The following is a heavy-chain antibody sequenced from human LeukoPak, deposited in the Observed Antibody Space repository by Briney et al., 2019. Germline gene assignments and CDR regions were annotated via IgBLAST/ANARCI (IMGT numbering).Heavy chain of an antibody. J-gene: IGHJ4*02. D-gene: IGHD2-15*01. Sequence: GGSLRLSCAASGFTFSSYSMNWVRQAPGKGLEWVSSISSSSSYIYYADSVKGRFTISRDNAKNSLYLQMNSLRAEDTAVYYCARGGLRYCRSGSCYPDPFDYWGQGTLVTVSS. CDR3: ARGGLRYCRSGSCYPDPFDY. CDR2: ISSSSSYI. V-gene: IGHV3-21*01. CDR1: GFTFSSYS.